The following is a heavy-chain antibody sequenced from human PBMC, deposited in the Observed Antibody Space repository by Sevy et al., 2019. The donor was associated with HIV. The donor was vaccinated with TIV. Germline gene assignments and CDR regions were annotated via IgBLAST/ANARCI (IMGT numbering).Heavy chain of an antibody. D-gene: IGHD1-26*01. CDR3: AQTTVGAFNDAFDI. J-gene: IGHJ3*02. CDR1: GFSLSTSGVG. V-gene: IGHV2-5*01. CDR2: IYWNDDK. Sequence: SGPTLVNPTQTLTLTCTFSGFSLSTSGVGVGWIRQPPGKALEWLALIYWNDDKRYSPSLKSRLTITKDNSKNQVVLTMTNMDPVDKATYYCAQTTVGAFNDAFDIWGQGTMVTVSS.